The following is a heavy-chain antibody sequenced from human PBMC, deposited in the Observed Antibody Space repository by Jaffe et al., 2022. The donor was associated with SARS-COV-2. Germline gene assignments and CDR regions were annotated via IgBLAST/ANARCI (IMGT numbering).Heavy chain of an antibody. CDR1: GFTLTSYY. CDR2: INPSGGST. D-gene: IGHD1-26*01. Sequence: QVQLVQSGAEVKKPGASVKFSCKTSGFTLTSYYMHWVRQAPGQGLEWMGIINPSGGSTTYARKLQGRVTMTRDTSTSTVYMELSSLRSEDTAVYYCARGNYYAKFDSWGQGTLVTVSS. CDR3: ARGNYYAKFDS. V-gene: IGHV1-46*04. J-gene: IGHJ4*02.